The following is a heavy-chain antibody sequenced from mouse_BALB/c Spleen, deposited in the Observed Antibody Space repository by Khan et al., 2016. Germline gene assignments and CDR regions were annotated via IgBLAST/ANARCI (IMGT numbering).Heavy chain of an antibody. CDR3: ARNGNRYERTWSAY. Sequence: EVPLQESGPGLVKPSQSLSLTCPVNGYSIPSDYAWHWIRQFPGNKLEWIGYISYSGSTSYNPSLESRISITRDPSKNKFFLQLNSVTTEDTATYYCARNGNRYERTWSAYWGQGTLVTVSA. D-gene: IGHD2-14*01. J-gene: IGHJ3*01. V-gene: IGHV3-2*02. CDR2: ISYSGST. CDR1: GYSIPSDYA.